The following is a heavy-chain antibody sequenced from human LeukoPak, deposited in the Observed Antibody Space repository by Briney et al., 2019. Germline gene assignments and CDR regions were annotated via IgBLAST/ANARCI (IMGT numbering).Heavy chain of an antibody. J-gene: IGHJ4*02. Sequence: PGGSLRLSCAASGFTFNSYAMHWVRQAPGKGLEYVSAISSNGGSTCYANSVKGRFTISRDNSKNTLYLQMGSLRAEDMAVYYCARGYCSSTSCYSTAIDYWGQGTLVTVSS. D-gene: IGHD2-2*01. CDR2: ISSNGGST. CDR1: GFTFNSYA. CDR3: ARGYCSSTSCYSTAIDY. V-gene: IGHV3-64*01.